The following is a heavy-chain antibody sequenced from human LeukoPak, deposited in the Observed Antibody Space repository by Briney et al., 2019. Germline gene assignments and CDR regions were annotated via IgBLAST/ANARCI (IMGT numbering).Heavy chain of an antibody. CDR1: GFTFSTYS. V-gene: IGHV3-21*01. CDR2: ISSDSNYI. CDR3: ARVAFGLYVMDV. Sequence: GGSLGLSCAASGFTFSTYSMNWVRQAPGEGLEWVSSISSDSNYIYYADSLKGRFTMSSDNAKNSLFLQMINLRAEDTAVYYCARVAFGLYVMDVWGQGTTVTVSS. D-gene: IGHD3-16*01. J-gene: IGHJ6*02.